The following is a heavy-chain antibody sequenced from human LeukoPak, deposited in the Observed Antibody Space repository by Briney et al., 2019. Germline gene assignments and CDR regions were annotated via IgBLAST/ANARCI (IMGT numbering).Heavy chain of an antibody. V-gene: IGHV3-11*03. Sequence: GGSLRLSCAASGFTFSDSYMSRVRQAPGKGLEWVSYISTSSSYTNYADSVKGRFTISRDNAKNSVYLQMNSLRAEDTAVYYCARIPGYYIDDWGQGTLVTVSS. CDR1: GFTFSDSY. J-gene: IGHJ4*02. D-gene: IGHD3-22*01. CDR2: ISTSSSYT. CDR3: ARIPGYYIDD.